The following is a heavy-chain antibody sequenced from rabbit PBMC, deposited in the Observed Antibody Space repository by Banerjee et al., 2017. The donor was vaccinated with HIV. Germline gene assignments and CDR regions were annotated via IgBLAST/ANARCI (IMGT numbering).Heavy chain of an antibody. V-gene: IGHV1S45*01. D-gene: IGHD6-1*01. Sequence: QEQLEESGGDLVKPEGSLTLTCTASGFSFSSSYWICWVRQAPGKGLEWIACIYAGSSGTTYYASWAKGRFTISKTSSTTVTLQMTSLTAADTATYFCARAVYDGYGYGSYNLWGPGTLVTVS. J-gene: IGHJ4*01. CDR1: GFSFSSSYW. CDR2: IYAGSSGTT. CDR3: ARAVYDGYGYGSYNL.